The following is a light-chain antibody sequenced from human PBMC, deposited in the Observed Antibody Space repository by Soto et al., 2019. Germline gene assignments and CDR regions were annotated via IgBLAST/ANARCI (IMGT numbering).Light chain of an antibody. CDR1: SSDFGSYNL. V-gene: IGLV2-23*01. Sequence: QSALTQPATVSGSPGQSITISCTGTSSDFGSYNLVSWYQQHPGKAPQLMIYEGSKRPSGVSNRFSGSRSGNTASLTISGVQAEDEADYCCCAYVGSISYVAFGGGTKLTAL. CDR2: EGS. J-gene: IGLJ2*01. CDR3: CAYVGSISYVA.